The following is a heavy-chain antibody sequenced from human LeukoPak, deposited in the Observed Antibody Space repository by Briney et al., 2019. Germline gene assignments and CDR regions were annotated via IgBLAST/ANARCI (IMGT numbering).Heavy chain of an antibody. D-gene: IGHD5-12*01. Sequence: TSGTLSLTCTVSGGSITSSNWWSWVRPPPGKGLEWIGEIYHSGSTNYQPSLKSRVTMSVDKSKDQFSLKLSSVTAADTAVYYCVKRGNVANFDSWGQGILVTVSS. J-gene: IGHJ4*02. CDR3: VKRGNVANFDS. V-gene: IGHV4-4*02. CDR2: IYHSGST. CDR1: GGSITSSNW.